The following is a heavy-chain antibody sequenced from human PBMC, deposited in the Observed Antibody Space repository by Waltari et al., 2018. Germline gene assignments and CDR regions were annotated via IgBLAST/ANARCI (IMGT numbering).Heavy chain of an antibody. CDR3: ARGSPRTTPYYYYYYGMDV. D-gene: IGHD1-7*01. CDR1: GGSFSGYY. J-gene: IGHJ6*02. Sequence: QVQLQQWGAGLLKPSETLSLTCAVYGGSFSGYYWSWIRQPPGKGLEWIGEINHSGSTNYNPSLKSRVTISVDTSKNQFSLKLSSVTAADTAVYYCARGSPRTTPYYYYYYGMDVWGQGTTVTVSS. CDR2: INHSGST. V-gene: IGHV4-34*01.